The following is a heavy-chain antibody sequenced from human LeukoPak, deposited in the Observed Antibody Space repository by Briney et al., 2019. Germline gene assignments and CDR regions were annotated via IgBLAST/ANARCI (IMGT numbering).Heavy chain of an antibody. CDR2: INSDGSST. CDR3: ASPLYCSGGSCYVYFQH. J-gene: IGHJ1*01. V-gene: IGHV3-74*01. D-gene: IGHD2-15*01. Sequence: GGSLRLSCAASGFTFSSYWMHWVRQAPGKGLVWVSRINSDGSSTSYADSVKRRFTISRDNAKNTLYLQMNSLRAEDTAVYYCASPLYCSGGSCYVYFQHWGQGTLVTVSS. CDR1: GFTFSSYW.